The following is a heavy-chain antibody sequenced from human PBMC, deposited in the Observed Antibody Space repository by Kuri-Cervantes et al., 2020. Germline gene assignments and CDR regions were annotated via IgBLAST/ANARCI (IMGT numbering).Heavy chain of an antibody. J-gene: IGHJ4*02. V-gene: IGHV3-53*05. D-gene: IGHD6-13*01. Sequence: GESLKISCAASGFTVSSNYMSWVRQAPGKGLEWVSVIYSGGSTYYADSVKGRFTISRDNSKNTLYLQMNSLRAEDTAVYYCAREGASTEGRSSSWYRRGYFDYWGQGTLVTVSS. CDR2: IYSGGST. CDR1: GFTVSSNY. CDR3: AREGASTEGRSSSWYRRGYFDY.